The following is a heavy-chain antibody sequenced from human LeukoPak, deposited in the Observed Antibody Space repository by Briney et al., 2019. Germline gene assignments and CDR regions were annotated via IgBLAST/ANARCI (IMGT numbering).Heavy chain of an antibody. Sequence: GGSLRLSCEAAGFTFDDYAMHWVRQAPGKGLEWVSTINWNSGRMEYADSVKGRFTISRDNAKNSLYLQMNSLRDEDTALYYCAKDGQRRAVSVVTYMDVWGKGTTVTVPS. CDR3: AKDGQRRAVSVVTYMDV. J-gene: IGHJ6*03. CDR2: INWNSGRM. D-gene: IGHD6-19*01. V-gene: IGHV3-9*01. CDR1: GFTFDDYA.